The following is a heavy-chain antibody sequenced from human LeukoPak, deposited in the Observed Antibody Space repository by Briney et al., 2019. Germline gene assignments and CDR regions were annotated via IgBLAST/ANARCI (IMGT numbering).Heavy chain of an antibody. D-gene: IGHD1-26*01. V-gene: IGHV3-48*03. CDR1: GFTFSSYE. J-gene: IGHJ4*02. CDR2: ISSSGSTI. CDR3: AREVGSFDY. Sequence: PGGSLRLSCAASGFTFSSYEMNCVRQAPRKGVEWVSYISSSGSTIYYADSVKGRFTISRDNSKNTLCLQMNSLRAEDTAVYFCAREVGSFDYWGQGTLVTVSS.